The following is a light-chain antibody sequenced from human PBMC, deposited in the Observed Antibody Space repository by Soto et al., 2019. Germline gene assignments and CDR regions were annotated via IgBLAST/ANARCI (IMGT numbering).Light chain of an antibody. Sequence: EIVMTQSPATLSVSPGERATLSCRASQSVSSNLAWYQQKPGQAPRLLIYGASIRATGIPARSSGSGSGTEFTLTISSLQSEDFAVYYCQQYNNWPGFGQGTKVEIK. V-gene: IGKV3D-15*01. CDR2: GAS. CDR1: QSVSSN. J-gene: IGKJ1*01. CDR3: QQYNNWPG.